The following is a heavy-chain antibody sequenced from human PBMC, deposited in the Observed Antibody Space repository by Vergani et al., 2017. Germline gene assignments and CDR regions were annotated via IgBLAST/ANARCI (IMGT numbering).Heavy chain of an antibody. D-gene: IGHD3-3*01. J-gene: IGHJ4*02. Sequence: QVQLVQSGAEVKKPGSSVKVSCKASGGTFSSYAISWVRQAPGQGLEWMGRIIPIFGTANYAQKFQGRVTITADESTSTAYMELSSLRSEDTAVYYCAKIAESFWSGYLGFGDYWGQGTLVTVSS. V-gene: IGHV1-69*18. CDR2: IIPIFGTA. CDR1: GGTFSSYA. CDR3: AKIAESFWSGYLGFGDY.